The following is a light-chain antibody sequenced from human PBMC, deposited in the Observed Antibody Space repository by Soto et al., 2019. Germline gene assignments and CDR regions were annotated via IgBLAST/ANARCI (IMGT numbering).Light chain of an antibody. CDR3: QQLYTLPFT. J-gene: IGKJ5*01. CDR2: EAS. V-gene: IGKV1-9*01. Sequence: DIQLTQSPSLLSASIGDRVTITCRASHDISTFLAWYQQKPGKAPKLLIYEASTLQSGVPSRFSGSGSGTEFTLTISGLLPEDFAAYRCQQLYTLPFTFGQGTRL. CDR1: HDISTF.